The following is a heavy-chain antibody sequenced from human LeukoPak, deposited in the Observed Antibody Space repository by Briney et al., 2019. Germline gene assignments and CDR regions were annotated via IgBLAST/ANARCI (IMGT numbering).Heavy chain of an antibody. D-gene: IGHD6-13*01. V-gene: IGHV4-30-2*01. CDR2: IYYSGST. CDR3: ARDLGLRVAAAGYGGAFDI. CDR1: GGSISSGGYS. Sequence: SQTLSLTCAVSGGSISSGGYSWNWIRQPPGKGLEWIGYIYYSGSTYYNPSLKSRVTISVDTSKNQFSLKLSSVTAADTAVYYCARDLGLRVAAAGYGGAFDIWGQGTMVTASS. J-gene: IGHJ3*02.